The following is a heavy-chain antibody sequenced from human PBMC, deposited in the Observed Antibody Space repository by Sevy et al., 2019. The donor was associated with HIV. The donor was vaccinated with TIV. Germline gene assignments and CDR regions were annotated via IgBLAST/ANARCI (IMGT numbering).Heavy chain of an antibody. D-gene: IGHD2-2*01. J-gene: IGHJ4*02. CDR3: ARAGCSSTSCYFLNY. V-gene: IGHV3-21*01. CDR2: ISSSSSYI. Sequence: GGSLRLSCAASGFTFSSYSMNWVRQAPGKGLEWVSSISSSSSYIYYADSVKGRFTISRDNAKNSLYLQMNSLRAEDTAVYYCARAGCSSTSCYFLNYWGQGTLVTVSS. CDR1: GFTFSSYS.